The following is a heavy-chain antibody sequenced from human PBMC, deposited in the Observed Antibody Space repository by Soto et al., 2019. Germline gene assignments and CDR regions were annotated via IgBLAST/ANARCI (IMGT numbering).Heavy chain of an antibody. CDR2: TRNKAKSYTT. Sequence: EVQLVESGGGLVQPGGSLRLSCAASGFTFSDHYMDWVRQAPGKGLEWVGRTRNKAKSYTTEYAASVKGRFTISRDDSKNSVYLQMNSLKTVDTAVYYCGRVGWELLHIDYWGQGTLVTVSS. CDR1: GFTFSDHY. D-gene: IGHD1-26*01. CDR3: GRVGWELLHIDY. V-gene: IGHV3-72*01. J-gene: IGHJ4*02.